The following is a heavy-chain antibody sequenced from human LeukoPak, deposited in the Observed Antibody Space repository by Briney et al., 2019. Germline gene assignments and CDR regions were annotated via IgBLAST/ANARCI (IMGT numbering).Heavy chain of an antibody. CDR3: ARDSGTEPYMGKLDY. V-gene: IGHV1-69*05. Sequence: ASVKVSCKASVGTFRSYVIGGVGQAPGKGLEWMGGIGPIFGTATYEQKFQGRVKITTDESTSTAYMELSSLRSEDTAVYYCARDSGTEPYMGKLDYWGQGTLVTVSS. CDR1: VGTFRSYV. J-gene: IGHJ4*02. D-gene: IGHD1-14*01. CDR2: IGPIFGTA.